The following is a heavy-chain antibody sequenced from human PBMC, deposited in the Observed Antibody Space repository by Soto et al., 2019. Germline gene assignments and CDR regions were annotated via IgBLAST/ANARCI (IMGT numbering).Heavy chain of an antibody. CDR2: IYPGDSDT. J-gene: IGHJ6*02. V-gene: IGHV5-51*01. CDR1: GYIFTSYW. Sequence: PGESLKISCKGSGYIFTSYWIGWGLQRPGKGLEWMGIIYPGDSDTRYSPSFQGQVTISADKSISTAYLQWSSLRASDTAMYYCARSTGYCSGGSCSTDYYYYYGMDVWGQGTTVTVSS. D-gene: IGHD2-15*01. CDR3: ARSTGYCSGGSCSTDYYYYYGMDV.